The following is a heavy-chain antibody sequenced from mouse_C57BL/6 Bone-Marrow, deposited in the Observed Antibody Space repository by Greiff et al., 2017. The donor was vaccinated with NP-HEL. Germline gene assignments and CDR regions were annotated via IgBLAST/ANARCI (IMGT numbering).Heavy chain of an antibody. J-gene: IGHJ1*03. D-gene: IGHD1-1*01. V-gene: IGHV1-55*01. CDR3: ARSTNLLLQWYFEV. CDR2: IYPGSGST. CDR1: GYTFTSYW. Sequence: QVQLQQSGAELVKPGASVKMSCKASGYTFTSYWITWVKQRPGQGLEWIGDIYPGSGSTNYNEKFKSKATLTVDTSSSTAYMQLSSLTSEDSAVYYCARSTNLLLQWYFEVWGTGTTVTVSS.